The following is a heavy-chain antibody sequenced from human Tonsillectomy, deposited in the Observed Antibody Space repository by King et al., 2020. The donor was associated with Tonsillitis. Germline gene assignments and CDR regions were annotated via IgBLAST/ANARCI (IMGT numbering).Heavy chain of an antibody. V-gene: IGHV3-49*04. D-gene: IGHD1-26*01. CDR3: TTPIEAVGLVATTDGYMDV. J-gene: IGHJ6*03. CDR2: IRSKAYGATT. Sequence: VQLVESGGGLVQPGRSLRLSCTASGFTFGDYAMSWVRQAPGKGLEWVGFIRSKAYGATTEYAASVKGRFTISRDDSKSIAYLQMNSLKTEDTAVYYCTTPIEAVGLVATTDGYMDVWGKGTTVTVSS. CDR1: GFTFGDYA.